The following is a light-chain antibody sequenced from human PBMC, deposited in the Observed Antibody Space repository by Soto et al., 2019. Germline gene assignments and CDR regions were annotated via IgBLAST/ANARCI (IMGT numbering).Light chain of an antibody. CDR2: GAS. J-gene: IGKJ5*01. CDR3: KQYGSSSIT. CDR1: QSVSSSY. V-gene: IGKV3-20*01. Sequence: EIVCRQSPGTLSLSPGERATLSCRASQSVSSSYLAWYQQKPGQAPRLLIYGASSRATGIPDRFSGSGSGTDFTLTIRRLEPEDFAVYYCKQYGSSSITVGQGTRLEI.